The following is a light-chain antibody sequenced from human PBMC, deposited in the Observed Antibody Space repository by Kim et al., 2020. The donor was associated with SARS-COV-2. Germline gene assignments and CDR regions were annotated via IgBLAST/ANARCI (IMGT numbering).Light chain of an antibody. Sequence: VSPGQTASITCYGDKLGDKYACWYQQKPGQSPVLVIYQDSKRPSGIPERFSGSNSGNTATLTISGTQAMDEADYYCQAWDSSTYWVFGGGTQLTVL. V-gene: IGLV3-1*01. J-gene: IGLJ3*02. CDR3: QAWDSSTYWV. CDR2: QDS. CDR1: KLGDKY.